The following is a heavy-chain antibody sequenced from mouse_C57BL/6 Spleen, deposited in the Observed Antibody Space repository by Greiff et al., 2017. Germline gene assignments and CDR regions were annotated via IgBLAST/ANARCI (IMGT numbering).Heavy chain of an antibody. J-gene: IGHJ1*03. V-gene: IGHV1-82*01. Sequence: QVQLQQSGPELVQPGASVKISCKASGYAFSSSWMNWVKQRPGKGLEWIGRIYPGDGDTNYNGKFKGKAKLTADKTYSTAYMQLSSLTSEDSAVYVCARTHYYGRSYWYFDVWGTGTTVTVSS. CDR3: ARTHYYGRSYWYFDV. CDR1: GYAFSSSW. CDR2: IYPGDGDT. D-gene: IGHD1-1*01.